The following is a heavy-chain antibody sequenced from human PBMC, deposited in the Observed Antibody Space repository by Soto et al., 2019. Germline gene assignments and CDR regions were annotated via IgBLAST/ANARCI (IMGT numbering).Heavy chain of an antibody. D-gene: IGHD3-22*01. CDR3: ARIPAYYYDSSGYPYFDY. J-gene: IGHJ4*02. V-gene: IGHV5-51*01. CDR2: IYPGDSDT. Sequence: ESLKISCKGSGYSFTSYWIGWVRQMPGKGLEWMGIIYPGDSDTRYSPSFQGQVTISADKSISTAYLQWSSLKASDTAMYYCARIPAYYYDSSGYPYFDYWGQGTLVTVSS. CDR1: GYSFTSYW.